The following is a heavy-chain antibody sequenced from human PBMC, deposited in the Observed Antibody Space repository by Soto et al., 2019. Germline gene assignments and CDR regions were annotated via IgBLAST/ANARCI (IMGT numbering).Heavy chain of an antibody. CDR1: GASISGFY. J-gene: IGHJ5*02. Sequence: QVQLQESGPGLVKPSETLSLTCTVSGASISGFYWSWIRKSAGTGLEWIGRIYATGTTDYNPSLKSRVMMSVDTSKKQFSLTLRSVTAADTAVYYCVRDGTKTLRDWFDPWGQGISVTVSS. V-gene: IGHV4-4*07. D-gene: IGHD1-1*01. CDR2: IYATGTT. CDR3: VRDGTKTLRDWFDP.